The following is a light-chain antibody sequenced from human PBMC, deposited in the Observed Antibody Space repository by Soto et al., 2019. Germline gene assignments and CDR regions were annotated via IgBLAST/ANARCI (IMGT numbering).Light chain of an antibody. Sequence: DIVLTQSPATLSLSPGDRATLSCRASQSVSKHLAWFQQKPGQAPRLLISDASNRATGIPGRFSGSGSGTDFTLTISSLEPEDFADYYCQQRGDWPRTFGQGTKVEIK. CDR1: QSVSKH. J-gene: IGKJ1*01. CDR2: DAS. V-gene: IGKV3-11*01. CDR3: QQRGDWPRT.